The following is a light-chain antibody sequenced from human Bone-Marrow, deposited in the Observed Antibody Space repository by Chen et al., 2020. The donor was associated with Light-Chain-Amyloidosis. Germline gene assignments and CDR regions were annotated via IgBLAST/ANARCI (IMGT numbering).Light chain of an antibody. Sequence: QSALTQPASVSGSPGQSITISFTGTSSDVGGYNYVSWYQQHPGKAPKLIISDVTDRPSGVSNRCSGSKSGNTASLTISGLQAEDEADYFCSSYTARSTLVFGTATKVTVL. CDR3: SSYTARSTLV. CDR1: SSDVGGYNY. CDR2: DVT. V-gene: IGLV2-14*03. J-gene: IGLJ1*01.